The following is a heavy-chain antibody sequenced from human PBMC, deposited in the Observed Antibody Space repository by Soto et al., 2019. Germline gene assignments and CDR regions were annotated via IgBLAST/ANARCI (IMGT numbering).Heavy chain of an antibody. D-gene: IGHD3-10*01. J-gene: IGHJ4*02. CDR1: GYTFTNYG. Sequence: QVQLVQSGAEVKKPGASVKVSCKASGYTFTNYGISWVRQAPGQGLEWMGWMSAYNGNTNHAQKLQGKVTMTTVTSTSTAYMELRSLRSDDTAVYYCARLTMFRGLGYWGQVTLVTVSS. CDR3: ARLTMFRGLGY. V-gene: IGHV1-18*01. CDR2: MSAYNGNT.